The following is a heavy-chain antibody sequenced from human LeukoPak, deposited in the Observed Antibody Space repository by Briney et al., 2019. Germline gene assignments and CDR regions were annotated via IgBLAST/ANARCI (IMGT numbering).Heavy chain of an antibody. D-gene: IGHD5-18*01. CDR3: AKDRDTAMEIDY. J-gene: IGHJ4*02. Sequence: PGRSLRLSCAASGFTFSNYGMHWVRQAPGKGLEWVAVIWYDGSNKYYADSVKGRFTISRDNSKNTLYLQMKSLRDEDTAVYYCAKDRDTAMEIDYWGQGTLVTVSS. CDR1: GFTFSNYG. CDR2: IWYDGSNK. V-gene: IGHV3-33*06.